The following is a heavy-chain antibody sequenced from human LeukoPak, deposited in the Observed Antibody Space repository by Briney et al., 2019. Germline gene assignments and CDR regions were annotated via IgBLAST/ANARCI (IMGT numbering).Heavy chain of an antibody. CDR1: GDSISSYY. D-gene: IGHD3-10*01. CDR2: IYYSGST. CDR3: ARDLYYGSGSPLAY. J-gene: IGHJ4*02. V-gene: IGHV4-59*01. Sequence: SETLSLTCTVSGDSISSYYWSWIRQPLGKGLEWIGYIYYSGSTNYNPSLKSRVTISIDTSKNQFSLKLRSVTAADTAVYYCARDLYYGSGSPLAYWGQGTLVTVSS.